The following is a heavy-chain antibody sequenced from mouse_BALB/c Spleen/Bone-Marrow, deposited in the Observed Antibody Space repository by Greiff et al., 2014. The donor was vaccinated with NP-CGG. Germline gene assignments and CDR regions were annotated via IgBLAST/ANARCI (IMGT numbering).Heavy chain of an antibody. D-gene: IGHD2-3*01. CDR2: IWAGRSK. Sequence: QVQLQQSGPGLVAPSQCLSITCTASGFSFTSYSVHWVRQHPGQGLEWLGVIWAGRSKNKNTAIMTRLSISKANSKSQVFSKMSNLQTDYTAMFDCARDDDSYAMDYWGQGTSVTVSS. V-gene: IGHV2-9*02. J-gene: IGHJ4*01. CDR1: GFSFTSYS. CDR3: ARDDDSYAMDY.